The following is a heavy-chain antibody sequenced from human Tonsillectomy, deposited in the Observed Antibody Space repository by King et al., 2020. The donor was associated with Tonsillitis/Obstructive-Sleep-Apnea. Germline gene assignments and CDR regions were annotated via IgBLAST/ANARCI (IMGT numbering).Heavy chain of an antibody. J-gene: IGHJ4*02. CDR1: GGSMSNYY. CDR3: AQGRVPGFF. Sequence: QLQESGPGLVKPSETLSLTCTVSGGSMSNYYWSWTRQPPGKGLEWIGAIYYSGSTNYNPSLRSRVTISIDTSKNQFSLKVTSVTAADTAVYYCAQGRVPGFFWGQGALVTVFS. CDR2: IYYSGST. D-gene: IGHD1-1*01. V-gene: IGHV4-59*01.